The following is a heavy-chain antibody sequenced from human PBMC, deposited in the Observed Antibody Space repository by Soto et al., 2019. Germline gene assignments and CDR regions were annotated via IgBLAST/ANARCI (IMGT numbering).Heavy chain of an antibody. CDR3: ARHSNEYRKSLDN. CDR2: IHYTGSS. D-gene: IGHD4-4*01. Sequence: QLQLQESGPGLVKPSETLSLTCPVSGGSISGYYWSWIRQPPGKGLEWIAFIHYTGSSNSNPSLXXRXXISVDTSKNQLSLKLNSVTAADTAVYYCARHSNEYRKSLDNWGQGTLVTVSS. J-gene: IGHJ4*02. V-gene: IGHV4-59*08. CDR1: GGSISGYY.